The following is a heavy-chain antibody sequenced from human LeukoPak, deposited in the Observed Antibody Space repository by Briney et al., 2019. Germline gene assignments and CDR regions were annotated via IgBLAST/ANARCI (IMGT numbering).Heavy chain of an antibody. CDR1: GFTFSNYW. CDR2: IKTDGSEK. D-gene: IGHD5-24*01. V-gene: IGHV3-7*03. J-gene: IGHJ1*01. Sequence: GGSLRLSCEGSGFTFSNYWMGWVRQAPGKGLQWVANIKTDGSEKYYVDSVKGRFTTSRDNAKNSLYLQMNSLRAEDTAVYYCARGRRLRDSVDRFQHWGQGTLVTVSS. CDR3: ARGRRLRDSVDRFQH.